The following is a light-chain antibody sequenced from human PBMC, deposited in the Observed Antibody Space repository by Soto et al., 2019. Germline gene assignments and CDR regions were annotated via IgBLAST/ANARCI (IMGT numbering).Light chain of an antibody. Sequence: SYELTQPPSVSVSPGQTASITCSGDKLGDKYACWYQQKPGQSPVLVIYQDSKRPSGIPERFSGSNSGNTATLTISGTQAMDEADYYCQAWDRSNALYVFGTGTKLTVL. CDR2: QDS. CDR1: KLGDKY. V-gene: IGLV3-1*01. CDR3: QAWDRSNALYV. J-gene: IGLJ1*01.